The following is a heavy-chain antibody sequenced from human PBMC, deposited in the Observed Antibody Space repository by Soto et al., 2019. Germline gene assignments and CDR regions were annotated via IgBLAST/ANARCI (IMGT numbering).Heavy chain of an antibody. CDR1: GFTFSNYA. CDR3: ARAQYPYCSGAGCYFPGGY. J-gene: IGHJ4*02. D-gene: IGHD2-15*01. V-gene: IGHV3-33*01. CDR2: IWYDGSNT. Sequence: QVELVESGGGVVQPGTSLRLSCAASGFTFSNYAMHWVRQAPGKGLEWVAFIWYDGSNTYYGESVKGRSTISRDNSKNRLCLQMHSLRVEDTAVYYCARAQYPYCSGAGCYFPGGYWGQGALVTVSS.